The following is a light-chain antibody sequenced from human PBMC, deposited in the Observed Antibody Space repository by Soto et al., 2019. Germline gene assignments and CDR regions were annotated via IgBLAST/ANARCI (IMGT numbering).Light chain of an antibody. V-gene: IGLV2-11*01. J-gene: IGLJ6*01. CDR2: DVS. CDR3: CSYAGSYTHV. Sequence: QSALTQPHSVSGSPGQSVTISCTGTSSDVGGYNYGSWYQHHPGKAPKLIIYDVSERPSVVHDRFSGSKSGNTGNTASLTISGLQAEDEADYYCCSYAGSYTHVFGSGTKLTVL. CDR1: SSDVGGYNY.